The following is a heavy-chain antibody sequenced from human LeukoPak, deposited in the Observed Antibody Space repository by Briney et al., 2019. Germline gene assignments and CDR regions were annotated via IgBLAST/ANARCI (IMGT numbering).Heavy chain of an antibody. D-gene: IGHD3-22*01. J-gene: IGHJ4*02. V-gene: IGHV4-39*01. Sequence: SETLSLTCSVSGGSISSSRVYWGWIRQPPGKGLEWIGSIFYSGRTFYNSSLSSRVTISVDTSKSQFSLRLSSVTAADTATYYCARLDNSGYYFIDYWGQGDLFIVSS. CDR1: GGSISSSRVY. CDR2: IFYSGRT. CDR3: ARLDNSGYYFIDY.